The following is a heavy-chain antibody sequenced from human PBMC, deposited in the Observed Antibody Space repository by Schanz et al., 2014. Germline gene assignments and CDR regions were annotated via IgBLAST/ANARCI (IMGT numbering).Heavy chain of an antibody. Sequence: VQLVESGGGVVQPGGSLRLSCAASGFTFNSYAFHWVRQAPGKGLEWVGRIKSKVDGGTTDNAAPVQGRFTISRDDSKNTLHLQMNSLKTEDTAVYYCSTDLTAVDYDAIGLWGQGTMVTVSS. J-gene: IGHJ3*01. CDR2: IKSKVDGGTT. V-gene: IGHV3-15*01. CDR3: STDLTAVDYDAIGL. D-gene: IGHD4-17*01. CDR1: GFTFNSYA.